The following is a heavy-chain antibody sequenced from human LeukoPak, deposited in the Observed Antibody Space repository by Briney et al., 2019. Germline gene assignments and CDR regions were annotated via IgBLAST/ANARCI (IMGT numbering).Heavy chain of an antibody. V-gene: IGHV4-34*01. CDR1: GGSFSGYY. Sequence: KPSETLSLTCAVYGGSFSGYYWSWIRQPPGKGLEWIGEINDSGSTNYSPSLKSRVTISADTPKNQFSLKLSSVTAADTAVYYCARRDFWSGYYNYWGQGTLVTVSS. J-gene: IGHJ4*02. CDR3: ARRDFWSGYYNY. D-gene: IGHD3-3*01. CDR2: INDSGST.